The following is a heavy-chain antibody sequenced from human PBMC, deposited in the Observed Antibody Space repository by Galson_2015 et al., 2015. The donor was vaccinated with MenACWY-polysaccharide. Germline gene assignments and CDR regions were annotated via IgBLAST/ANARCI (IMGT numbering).Heavy chain of an antibody. Sequence: SLRLSCAASGFTFSNDAMHWVRQAPGKGLEWVAVISHDGRNKYYTDSVKGRFTISRDNSKNTLFLQMNSLRTEDTALYYCANDNPLMDVWGHGTTVIVSS. CDR2: ISHDGRNK. J-gene: IGHJ6*02. CDR1: GFTFSNDA. CDR3: ANDNPLMDV. V-gene: IGHV3-30*18.